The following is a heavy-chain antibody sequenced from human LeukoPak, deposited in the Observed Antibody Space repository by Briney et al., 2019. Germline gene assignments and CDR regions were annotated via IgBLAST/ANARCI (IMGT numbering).Heavy chain of an antibody. J-gene: IGHJ4*02. D-gene: IGHD4-17*01. CDR3: ARGMTTVTAWDY. CDR1: GYTFTSYD. Sequence: GASVKVTCKASGYTFTSYDINWVRQATGQGLEWMGWMNPNSGNTGYAQKFQGRVTITRNTSISTAYMELSSLRSEDTAVYYCARGMTTVTAWDYWGQGTLVTVSS. CDR2: MNPNSGNT. V-gene: IGHV1-8*01.